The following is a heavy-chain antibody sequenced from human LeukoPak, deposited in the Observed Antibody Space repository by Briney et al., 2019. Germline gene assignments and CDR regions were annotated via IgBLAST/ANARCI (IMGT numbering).Heavy chain of an antibody. V-gene: IGHV4-34*01. D-gene: IGHD1-26*01. Sequence: SETLSLTCAVYGGSFSGYYWSWIRQPPGKGLEWIGEINHSGSTNYNPSLKSRVTISVDTSKNQFSLKLSSVTAADTAVYYCARVLTLELPYEGDNWSDPWGQGTLVTVSS. CDR1: GGSFSGYY. CDR3: ARVLTLELPYEGDNWSDP. J-gene: IGHJ5*02. CDR2: INHSGST.